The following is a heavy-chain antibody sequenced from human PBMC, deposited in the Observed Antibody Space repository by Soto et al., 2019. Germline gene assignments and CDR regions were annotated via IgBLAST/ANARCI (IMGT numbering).Heavy chain of an antibody. Sequence: GESLKISCKGSGYSFTSYWIGWVRQMPGKGLEWMGIIYPGDSDTRYSPSFQGQVTISADKSISTAYLQWSSLKAWDTAMYYCARACSGGSGYSDLPVDYWGQGTLVTVSS. CDR3: ARACSGGSGYSDLPVDY. V-gene: IGHV5-51*01. CDR2: IYPGDSDT. D-gene: IGHD2-15*01. CDR1: GYSFTSYW. J-gene: IGHJ4*02.